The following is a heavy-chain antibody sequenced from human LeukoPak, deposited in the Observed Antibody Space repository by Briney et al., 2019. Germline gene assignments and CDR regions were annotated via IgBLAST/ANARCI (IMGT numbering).Heavy chain of an antibody. D-gene: IGHD5-24*01. V-gene: IGHV3-21*01. J-gene: IGHJ5*02. Sequence: GGSLRLSCAASGFTFSSYSMNWVRQAPGKGLEWVSSISSSSSYIYYADSVKGRFTISRDNAKNSLYLQMSSLRAEDTAVYYCARDMEMATIGTNWFDPWGQGTLVTVSS. CDR2: ISSSSSYI. CDR1: GFTFSSYS. CDR3: ARDMEMATIGTNWFDP.